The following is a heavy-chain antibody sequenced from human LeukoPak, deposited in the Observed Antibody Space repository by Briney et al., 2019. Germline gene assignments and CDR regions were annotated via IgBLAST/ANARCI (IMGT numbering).Heavy chain of an antibody. Sequence: PSETLSLTCAVSGYSINSGYYWGWIRQPPGKGLEWIGSIYHSGSTYYNPSLKSRVTISVDTSKNQFSLKLSSVTAADTAVYYCARQGGYDFWSGYAFDIWGQGTMVTASS. D-gene: IGHD3-3*01. J-gene: IGHJ3*02. CDR1: GYSINSGYY. CDR2: IYHSGST. V-gene: IGHV4-38-2*01. CDR3: ARQGGYDFWSGYAFDI.